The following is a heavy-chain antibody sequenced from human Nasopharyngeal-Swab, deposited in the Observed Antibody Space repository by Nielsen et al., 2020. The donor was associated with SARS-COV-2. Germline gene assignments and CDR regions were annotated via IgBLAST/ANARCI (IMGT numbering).Heavy chain of an antibody. CDR3: ATRGKYSWTNYYYYGMDV. CDR1: GYTFTSYA. Sequence: ASVKVSCKASGYTFTSYAMHWVRQAPGQRLEWMGWINTNTGNPTYAQGFTGRFVFSLDTSVSTAYLQISSLKAEDTAVYYCATRGKYSWTNYYYYGMDVWGQGTTVTVSS. CDR2: INTNTGNP. J-gene: IGHJ6*02. D-gene: IGHD1-26*01. V-gene: IGHV7-4-1*02.